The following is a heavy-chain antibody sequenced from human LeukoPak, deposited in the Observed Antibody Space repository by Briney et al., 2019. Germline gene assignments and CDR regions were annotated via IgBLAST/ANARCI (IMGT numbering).Heavy chain of an antibody. Sequence: SETLSLTCAVYGGSFSGYYWSWIRQPPGKGLEWIGEINHSGSTNYNPSLKSRVTISVDTSKNQFSLKLSSVTAADTAVYYCARVGDYGFYYFDYWGQGTLVTVSS. CDR3: ARVGDYGFYYFDY. J-gene: IGHJ4*02. CDR2: INHSGST. V-gene: IGHV4-34*01. CDR1: GGSFSGYY. D-gene: IGHD4-17*01.